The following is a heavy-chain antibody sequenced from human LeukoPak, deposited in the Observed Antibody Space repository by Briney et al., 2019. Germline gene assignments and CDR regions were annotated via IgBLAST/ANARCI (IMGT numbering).Heavy chain of an antibody. CDR1: GYSFPNYW. Sequence: GESLKISCKCSGYSFPNYWIAWVRQMPGKGLEWMGIIYPRDSDTRYSPSFEGQVTISVDKSISTAFLQWSSLKASDSAMYYCAKPRYGDYSGAEHWGQGSLVTVSS. J-gene: IGHJ1*01. V-gene: IGHV5-51*01. CDR2: IYPRDSDT. CDR3: AKPRYGDYSGAEH. D-gene: IGHD4-17*01.